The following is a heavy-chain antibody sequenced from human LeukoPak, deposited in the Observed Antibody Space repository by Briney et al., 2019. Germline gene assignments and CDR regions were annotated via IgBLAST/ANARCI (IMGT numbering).Heavy chain of an antibody. D-gene: IGHD1-26*01. J-gene: IGHJ3*02. CDR2: IKPDGSSI. V-gene: IGHV3-74*01. CDR3: TRGYSETHIYAFDI. CDR1: GFTFSSYW. Sequence: GGSLRLSCAASGFTFSSYWMNWVRQAPGKGLVWVARIKPDGSSISYADSVKGRFTISRDNAKNTLYLQMNSLKTEDTAVYYCTRGYSETHIYAFDIWGQGTMVTVSS.